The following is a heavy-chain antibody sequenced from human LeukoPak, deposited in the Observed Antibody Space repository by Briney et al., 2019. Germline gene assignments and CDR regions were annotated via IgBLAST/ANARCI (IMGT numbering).Heavy chain of an antibody. CDR3: AKSVGATTGGFDY. V-gene: IGHV3-9*03. D-gene: IGHD1-26*01. J-gene: IGHJ4*02. CDR1: GFTFDDYA. CDR2: ITWNSYSM. Sequence: GGSLRLSCAASGFTFDDYAMHWVRQAPGKGLEWVPGITWNSYSMGYADSVKGRFTITRDNAKNSLFLQMNSLRADDVALYYCAKSVGATTGGFDYWGQGTLVTVSS.